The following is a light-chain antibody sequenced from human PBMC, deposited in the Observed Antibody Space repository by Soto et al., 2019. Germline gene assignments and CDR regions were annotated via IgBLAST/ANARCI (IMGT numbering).Light chain of an antibody. CDR1: SSDGGGYNY. Sequence: QSALTQPASVSGSPGQSIAISCTGTSSDGGGYNYVSWYEQHPGKDPELMIYDVSNRPSGVSNRFSGSKSGNTAPLTISGLQAEDEADYYCSSYTSSSTYVVFGGGPKLTVL. V-gene: IGLV2-14*01. J-gene: IGLJ2*01. CDR3: SSYTSSSTYVV. CDR2: DVS.